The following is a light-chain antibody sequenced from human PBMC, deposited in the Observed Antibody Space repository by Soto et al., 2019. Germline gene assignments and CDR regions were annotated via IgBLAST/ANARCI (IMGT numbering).Light chain of an antibody. J-gene: IGLJ1*01. CDR3: SSYTNINTRACV. Sequence: QSVLTQPASVSGSAGQSITSSCTGTSGDIGSYNRVWWYQQHPGKAPKLIIYEVTDRPSGVSNRFSGSKSGNTASLTISGLQAEDEAEYYCSSYTNINTRACVFGTGTKV. CDR2: EVT. CDR1: SGDIGSYNR. V-gene: IGLV2-14*01.